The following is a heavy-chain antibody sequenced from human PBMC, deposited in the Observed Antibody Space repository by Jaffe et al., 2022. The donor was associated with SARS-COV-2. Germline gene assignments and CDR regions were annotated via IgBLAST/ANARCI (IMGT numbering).Heavy chain of an antibody. CDR1: GGSISSSSYY. Sequence: QLQLQESGPGLVKPSETLSLTCTVSGGSISSSSYYWGWIRQPPGKGLEWIGSIYYSGSTYYNPSLKSRVTISVDTSKNQFSLKLSSVTAADTAVYYCASGYCTNGVCYIDGMDVWGQGTTVTVSS. CDR3: ASGYCTNGVCYIDGMDV. J-gene: IGHJ6*02. CDR2: IYYSGST. V-gene: IGHV4-39*01. D-gene: IGHD2-8*01.